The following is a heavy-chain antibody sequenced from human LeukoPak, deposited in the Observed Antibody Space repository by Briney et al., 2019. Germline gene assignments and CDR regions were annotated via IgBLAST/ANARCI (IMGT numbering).Heavy chain of an antibody. CDR1: GFTFSSFW. Sequence: GGSLRLSCAASGFTFSSFWMSWVRQAPGKGLEWGANIKQDGTEKYFVDSVKGRFTISRDNAENSLYLQLNSLRAEDTAVYYCARGRGLDYWGQGTLVTVSS. CDR2: IKQDGTEK. CDR3: ARGRGLDY. J-gene: IGHJ4*02. V-gene: IGHV3-7*05.